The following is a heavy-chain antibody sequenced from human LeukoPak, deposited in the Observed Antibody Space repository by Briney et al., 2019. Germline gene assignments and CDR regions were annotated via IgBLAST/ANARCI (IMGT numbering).Heavy chain of an antibody. CDR1: GGSISSGGYY. D-gene: IGHD5-12*01. V-gene: IGHV4-31*03. CDR3: ARIRATDYYYFDY. CDR2: IYYSGST. J-gene: IGHJ4*02. Sequence: SETLSLTCTVSGGSISSGGYYWSWIRQHPGKGLEWIGYIYYSGSTYYNPSLKSRVTISVDTSKNQFSLKLSSVTAADTAVYYCARIRATDYYYFDYWGQGTLVTVSS.